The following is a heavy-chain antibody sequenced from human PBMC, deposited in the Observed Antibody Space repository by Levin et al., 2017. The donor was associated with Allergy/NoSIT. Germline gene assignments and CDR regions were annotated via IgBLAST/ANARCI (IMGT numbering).Heavy chain of an antibody. CDR2: ISSSGSTI. V-gene: IGHV3-11*01. Sequence: SCAASGFTFSDYYMSWIRQAPGKGLEWVSYISSSGSTIYYADYVKGRFTISRDNAKNSLYLQMNSLRAEDTAVYYCARDRNMVQGVIHDAFDIWGQGTMVTVSS. D-gene: IGHD3-10*01. CDR1: GFTFSDYY. J-gene: IGHJ3*02. CDR3: ARDRNMVQGVIHDAFDI.